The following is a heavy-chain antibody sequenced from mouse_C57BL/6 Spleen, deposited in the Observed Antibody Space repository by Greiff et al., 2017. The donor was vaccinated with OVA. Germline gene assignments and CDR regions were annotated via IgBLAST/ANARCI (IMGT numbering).Heavy chain of an antibody. J-gene: IGHJ2*01. V-gene: IGHV1-7*01. CDR1: GYTFTSYW. Sequence: VQLQESGAELAKPGASVKLSCKASGYTFTSYWMHWVKQRPGQGLEWIGYINPSSGYTKYNQKFKDKATLTADKSSGTAYMQLSSLTYEDSAVYYCARGGYYSNLDYWGQGTTLTVSS. D-gene: IGHD2-5*01. CDR2: INPSSGYT. CDR3: ARGGYYSNLDY.